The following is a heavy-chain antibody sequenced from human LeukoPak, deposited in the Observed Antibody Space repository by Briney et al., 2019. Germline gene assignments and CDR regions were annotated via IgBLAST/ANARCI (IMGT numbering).Heavy chain of an antibody. V-gene: IGHV4-59*08. Sequence: PSETLSLTCTVSGGSISSYYWSWIRQPPGKGLEWIGYIYYSGSTNYNPSLKSRVTISLYASKIQFSLNRNSVTAADTSVYYCARRNTYYYDSSGYYYFDDWGQGTLVTVSS. J-gene: IGHJ4*02. CDR3: ARRNTYYYDSSGYYYFDD. D-gene: IGHD3-22*01. CDR2: IYYSGST. CDR1: GGSISSYY.